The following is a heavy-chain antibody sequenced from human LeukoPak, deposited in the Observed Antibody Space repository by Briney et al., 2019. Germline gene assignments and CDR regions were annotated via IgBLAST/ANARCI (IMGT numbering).Heavy chain of an antibody. CDR3: TRPFSGIAVAGTGFDY. V-gene: IGHV3-49*03. Sequence: PGGSLRLSCTASGFTFGDYAMSWFRQAPGKGLEWVGFIRSKAYGGTTEYAASVKGRFTISRDDSKSIAYLQMNSLKTEDTAVYYWTRPFSGIAVAGTGFDYWGQGTLVTVSS. J-gene: IGHJ4*02. CDR1: GFTFGDYA. CDR2: IRSKAYGGTT. D-gene: IGHD6-19*01.